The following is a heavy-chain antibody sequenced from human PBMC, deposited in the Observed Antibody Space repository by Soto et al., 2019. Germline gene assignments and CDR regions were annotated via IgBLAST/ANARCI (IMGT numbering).Heavy chain of an antibody. CDR1: GFIFSTYG. J-gene: IGHJ4*02. CDR3: AGAPGLFAY. CDR2: IWYDGSDK. V-gene: IGHV3-33*01. D-gene: IGHD3-3*01. Sequence: GGPLRLSCAASGFIFSTYGMHWVRQAPGKGLEWVAVIWYDGSDKYYADSVKGRFTISRDNSKNTLYLQMNSLRAEDTAVYYCAGAPGLFAYWAQGTLVPVS.